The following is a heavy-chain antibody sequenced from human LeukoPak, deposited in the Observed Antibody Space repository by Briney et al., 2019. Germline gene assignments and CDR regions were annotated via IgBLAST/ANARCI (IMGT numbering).Heavy chain of an antibody. Sequence: GGSLRLSCAASGFTFSRYSMNWVRQAPGKGLDWVSSISSSTTYIYYADSVKGRFTISRNNAKNSLYLQMNSLGAEDTAVYYCARVHDVLTGSFDYWGQGSLVTVSS. CDR3: ARVHDVLTGSFDY. CDR2: ISSSTTYI. CDR1: GFTFSRYS. D-gene: IGHD3-9*01. J-gene: IGHJ4*02. V-gene: IGHV3-21*01.